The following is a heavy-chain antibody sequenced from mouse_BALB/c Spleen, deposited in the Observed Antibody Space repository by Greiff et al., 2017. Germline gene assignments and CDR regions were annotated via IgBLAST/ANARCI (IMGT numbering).Heavy chain of an antibody. J-gene: IGHJ3*01. Sequence: VQLQQSGPELVKPGASVKMSCKASGYTFTSYGMHWVKQKPGQGLEWIGYINPYNDGTKYNEKFNGKATLTSDKSSSTAYMQLSSLTSEDSAVYYCARSAYYDGSSSWFAYWGQGTLVTVSA. CDR1: GYTFTSYG. CDR3: ARSAYYDGSSSWFAY. D-gene: IGHD1-1*01. CDR2: INPYNDGT. V-gene: IGHV1-14*01.